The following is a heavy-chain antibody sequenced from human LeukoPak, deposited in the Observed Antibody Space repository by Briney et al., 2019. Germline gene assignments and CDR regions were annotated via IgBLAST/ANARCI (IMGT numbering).Heavy chain of an antibody. CDR2: IYTSGST. CDR1: GGSISSYY. CDR3: ASSGYSYGYVRYFDY. D-gene: IGHD5-18*01. Sequence: SETLSLTCTVSGGSISSYYWSWIRQPAGKGLEWIGRIYTSGSTNYNPSLKSRVTMSVDTSKNQFPLKLSSVTAADTAVYYCASSGYSYGYVRYFDYWGQGTLVTVSS. J-gene: IGHJ4*02. V-gene: IGHV4-4*07.